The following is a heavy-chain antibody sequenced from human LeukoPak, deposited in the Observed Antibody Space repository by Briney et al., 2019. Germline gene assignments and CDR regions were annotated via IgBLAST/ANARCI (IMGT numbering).Heavy chain of an antibody. CDR1: GLTFSTYW. D-gene: IGHD1-1*01. J-gene: IGHJ3*02. CDR2: ICPGDSDT. V-gene: IGHV5-51*01. Sequence: GGSLRLSCVASGLTFSTYWIGWVRQMPGKGLEWMGIICPGDSDTRYSPSFQGQVTISADKSISTAYLQWSSPKASDTAMYYCARRGTTGTERDAFDIWGQGTMVSVSS. CDR3: ARRGTTGTERDAFDI.